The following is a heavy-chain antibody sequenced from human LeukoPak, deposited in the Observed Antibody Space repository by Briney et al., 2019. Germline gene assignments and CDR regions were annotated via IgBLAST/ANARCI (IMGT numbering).Heavy chain of an antibody. D-gene: IGHD1-26*01. CDR3: AREYYSGNYYVFDY. CDR2: ISYDGDHK. CDR1: GFTFTDYA. Sequence: TGGSLRLSRAASGFTFTDYAIHWVRQAPGKGLEWVAVISYDGDHKYYPDSVKGRFTISRDNSKNTVYLQMNSLRVEDTAVYFCAREYYSGNYYVFDYWGQGTLVTVSS. V-gene: IGHV3-30-3*01. J-gene: IGHJ4*02.